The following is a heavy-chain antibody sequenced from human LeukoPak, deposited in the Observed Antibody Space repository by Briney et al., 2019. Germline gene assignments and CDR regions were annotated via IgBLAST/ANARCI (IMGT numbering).Heavy chain of an antibody. V-gene: IGHV4-34*01. CDR2: IYYSGST. J-gene: IGHJ5*02. Sequence: SGTLSLTCAVYGGSFSGYYWSWIRQPPGKGLEWIGSIYYSGSTYYNPSLKSRVTISVDTSKNQFSLKLSSVTAADTAVYYCAREGGWPQTSFDPWGQGTLVTVSS. D-gene: IGHD6-19*01. CDR3: AREGGWPQTSFDP. CDR1: GGSFSGYY.